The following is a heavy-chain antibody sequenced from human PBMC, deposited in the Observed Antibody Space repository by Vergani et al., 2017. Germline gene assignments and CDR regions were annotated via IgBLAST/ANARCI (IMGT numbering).Heavy chain of an antibody. V-gene: IGHV3-30*02. J-gene: IGHJ1*01. CDR2: IRYDGSNK. CDR1: GFTFSSYG. Sequence: QVQLVESGGGVVQPGGSLRLSCAASGFTFSSYGMHWVRQAPGKGLEWVAVIRYDGSNKYYADSVKGRFTISRDNSKNTLYLQMNSLRAEDTAVYYCAKDVGKGAMRALGGYFQHWGQGTLVTVSS. D-gene: IGHD3-16*01. CDR3: AKDVGKGAMRALGGYFQH.